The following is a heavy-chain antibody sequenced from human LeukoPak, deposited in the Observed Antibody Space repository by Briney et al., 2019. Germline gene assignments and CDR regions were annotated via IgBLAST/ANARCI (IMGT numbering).Heavy chain of an antibody. J-gene: IGHJ4*02. CDR3: ARETTTVTRYFDY. D-gene: IGHD4-17*01. CDR2: IYHSGST. CDR1: GGSISSGGYS. Sequence: PSETLSLTCAVSGGSISSGGYSWSWIRQPPGKGLEWIGYIYHSGSTYYNPSLKSRVTISVDRSKNQFSLKLSSVTAADTAVYYCARETTTVTRYFDYWGQGTLVTVSS. V-gene: IGHV4-30-2*01.